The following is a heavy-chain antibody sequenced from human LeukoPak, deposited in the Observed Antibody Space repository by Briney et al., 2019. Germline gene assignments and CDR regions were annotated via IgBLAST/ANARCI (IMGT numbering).Heavy chain of an antibody. V-gene: IGHV3-20*04. Sequence: TGGSLRLSCAASGFTFDDYGMNWVRQAPGKGLGWVSGINWNGGSTGYADSVKGRFTISRDNAKNSLYLQMNSLRAEDTALYYCAREGGIVGAITGTYYYYMDVWGKGTTVTVSS. CDR2: INWNGGST. J-gene: IGHJ6*03. CDR1: GFTFDDYG. D-gene: IGHD1-26*01. CDR3: AREGGIVGAITGTYYYYMDV.